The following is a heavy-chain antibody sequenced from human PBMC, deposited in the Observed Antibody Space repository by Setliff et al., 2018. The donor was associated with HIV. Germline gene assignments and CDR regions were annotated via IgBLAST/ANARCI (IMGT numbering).Heavy chain of an antibody. CDR3: ARGLTAPAAAGS. V-gene: IGHV4-38-2*02. CDR1: GGYIAGYY. CDR2: IYHTGRT. D-gene: IGHD6-13*01. J-gene: IGHJ5*02. Sequence: SLTCTVSGGYIAGYYWSWIRQPPGKGLEWTGSIYHTGRTYYNPSLQSRVTISIDMSKNHFSLNLKSVTAADTAIYYCARGLTAPAAAGSWGQGMLVTVSS.